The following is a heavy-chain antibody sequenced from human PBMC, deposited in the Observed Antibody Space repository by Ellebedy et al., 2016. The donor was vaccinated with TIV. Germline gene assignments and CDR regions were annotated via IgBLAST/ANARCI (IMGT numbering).Heavy chain of an antibody. CDR1: GFTFSNAW. J-gene: IGHJ4*02. CDR3: TTDASPSSLGGYYGEVDY. CDR2: IKSKTDGGTT. V-gene: IGHV3-15*01. D-gene: IGHD3-16*01. Sequence: GGSLRLSXAASGFTFSNAWMSWVRQAPGKGLEWVGRIKSKTDGGTTDYAAPVKGRFTISRDDSKNTLYLQMNSLKTEDTAVYYCTTDASPSSLGGYYGEVDYWGQGTLVTVSS.